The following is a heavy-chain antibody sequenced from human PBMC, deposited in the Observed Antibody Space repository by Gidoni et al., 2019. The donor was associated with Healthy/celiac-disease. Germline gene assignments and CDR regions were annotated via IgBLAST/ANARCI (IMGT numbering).Heavy chain of an antibody. J-gene: IGHJ4*02. CDR2: IKQDGSEK. D-gene: IGHD2-15*01. CDR3: ARVRVCSGGSCYPYYFDY. V-gene: IGHV3-7*03. CDR1: GFTFSSYW. Sequence: EVQLVESGGGLVQPGGSLRLSCAASGFTFSSYWRSWVRQAPGKGLEWVANIKQDGSEKYYVDSVKGRFTISRDNAKNSLYLQMNSLRAEDTAVYYCARVRVCSGGSCYPYYFDYWGQGTLVTVSS.